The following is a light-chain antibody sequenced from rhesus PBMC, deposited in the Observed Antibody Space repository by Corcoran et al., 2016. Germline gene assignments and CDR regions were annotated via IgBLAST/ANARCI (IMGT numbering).Light chain of an antibody. Sequence: ETVMMQSPATLSLSPGERATRSCRASQSVGSTLAWYQQKPGQAPRLLIYYASGRATGNPDRFSGSGSETEFTLTISSLEPEDVGIYCCQRYNDWPYSFGQGTKVEMK. CDR2: YAS. J-gene: IGKJ2*01. CDR1: QSVGST. V-gene: IGKV3-42*02. CDR3: QRYNDWPYS.